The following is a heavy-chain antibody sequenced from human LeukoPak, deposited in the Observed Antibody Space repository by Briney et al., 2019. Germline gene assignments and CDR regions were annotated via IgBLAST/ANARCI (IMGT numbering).Heavy chain of an antibody. CDR1: GGSISSYY. Sequence: PSQTLSLTCTVSGGSISSYYWSWIRQPPGKGLEWIGYIYYSGSTNYNPSLKSRVTISVDTSKNQFSLKLNSVTAADTALYYCAKGSSWYSPFDQWGQGTLVTVS. D-gene: IGHD6-13*01. V-gene: IGHV4-59*01. CDR3: AKGSSWYSPFDQ. CDR2: IYYSGST. J-gene: IGHJ4*02.